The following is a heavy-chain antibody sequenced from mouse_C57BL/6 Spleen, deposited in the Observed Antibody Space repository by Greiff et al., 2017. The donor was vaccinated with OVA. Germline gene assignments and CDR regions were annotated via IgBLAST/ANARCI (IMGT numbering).Heavy chain of an antibody. J-gene: IGHJ3*01. Sequence: VQLQQSGAELVRPGASVKLSCKASGYTFTDYYINWVKQRPGQGLEWIARIYPGSGNTYYNEKFKGKATLTAEKSSSTAYMQLSSLTSEDSAVYFCARSYYDYDGCFAYWGQGTLVTVSA. D-gene: IGHD2-4*01. V-gene: IGHV1-76*01. CDR3: ARSYYDYDGCFAY. CDR2: IYPGSGNT. CDR1: GYTFTDYY.